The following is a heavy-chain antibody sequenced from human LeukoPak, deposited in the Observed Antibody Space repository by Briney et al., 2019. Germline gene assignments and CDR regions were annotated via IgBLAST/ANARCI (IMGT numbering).Heavy chain of an antibody. CDR2: INTDGSST. V-gene: IGHV3-74*01. Sequence: PGGSLRLSCAASGFTFSNYWMLWVRQAPGKGLVWVSRINTDGSSTSYADSVKGRFTISRDYAKNTLYLQMSSLRAEDTAVYYCARGAVTPHYYYYMDVWGKGTTVTVSS. CDR3: ARGAVTPHYYYYMDV. D-gene: IGHD4-11*01. CDR1: GFTFSNYW. J-gene: IGHJ6*03.